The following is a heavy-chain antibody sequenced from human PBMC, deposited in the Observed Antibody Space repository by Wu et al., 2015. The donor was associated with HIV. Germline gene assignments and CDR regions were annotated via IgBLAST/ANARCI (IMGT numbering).Heavy chain of an antibody. CDR1: GHTYNTYY. CDR3: ARSLEVAGPDPYPFDL. D-gene: IGHD5-24*01. CDR2: INPTGSIT. Sequence: QVQLIQSGAEVKKPGASVKMSCKSSGHTYNTYYMHWVRQAPGQGLEWMGVINPTGSITRYAQTFQGRVIMTRDRSTATVYMELSSLKPEDTALYFCARSLEVAGPDPYPFDLWGPRDNDHRLY. V-gene: IGHV1-46*02. J-gene: IGHJ3*01.